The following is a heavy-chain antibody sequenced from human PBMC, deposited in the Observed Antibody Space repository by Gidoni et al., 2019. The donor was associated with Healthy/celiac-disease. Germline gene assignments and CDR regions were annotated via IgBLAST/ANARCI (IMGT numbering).Heavy chain of an antibody. Sequence: QVQLQESGPGLVKPSQTLSLTCTVSGGSISSGGYYWSWIRQHPGKGLEWIGYIYYSGSTYSNPSLKSRVTISVDTSKTQFSLKLSSVTAADTAVYYCARGQDKSYDFWSGYPRRFDPWGQGTLVTVSS. J-gene: IGHJ5*02. CDR1: GGSISSGGYY. CDR2: IYYSGST. V-gene: IGHV4-31*03. CDR3: ARGQDKSYDFWSGYPRRFDP. D-gene: IGHD3-3*01.